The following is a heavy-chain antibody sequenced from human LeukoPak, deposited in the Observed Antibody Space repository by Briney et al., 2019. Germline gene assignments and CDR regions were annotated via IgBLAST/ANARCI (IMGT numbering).Heavy chain of an antibody. CDR2: VYHTGTT. V-gene: IGHV4-38-2*02. J-gene: IGHJ4*02. D-gene: IGHD5-12*01. CDR3: ARLVYSDPNYFDY. CDR1: GYSISSGYY. Sequence: SETLSLTCNVSGYSISSGYYWGWIRQSPGKGLEWIGTVYHTGTTYYSPSLKSRLAISLDTSTNRFSLKLTSVTAADTAVFYCARLVYSDPNYFDYWGQGSLVTVSS.